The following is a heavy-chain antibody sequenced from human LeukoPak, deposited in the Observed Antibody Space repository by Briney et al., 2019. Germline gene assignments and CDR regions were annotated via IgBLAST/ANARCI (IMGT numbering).Heavy chain of an antibody. CDR3: AGSWSPYDAFDI. D-gene: IGHD6-13*01. V-gene: IGHV3-7*01. CDR1: GFTFSSYA. Sequence: GGSLRLSCAASGFTFSSYAMSWVRQAPGKGLEWVANINQDGSKKYYVDSVKGRFTISRGNAKNSLYLQMNSLRAEDTAVYYCAGSWSPYDAFDIWGQGTMVTISS. J-gene: IGHJ3*02. CDR2: INQDGSKK.